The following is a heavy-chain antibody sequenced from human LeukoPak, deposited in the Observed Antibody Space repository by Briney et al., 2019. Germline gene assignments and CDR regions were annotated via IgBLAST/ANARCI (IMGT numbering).Heavy chain of an antibody. D-gene: IGHD6-13*01. Sequence: PGGSLRLSCAPSGFTLSIYPMSGVRKAPGKGLEWVSAISGSVGSTYYANSGKGRFTISGDNSKNTLYLQMNGLGAEDTAVYYGAKDVRAAGPNDTIDYWGQGTLVTVSS. CDR3: AKDVRAAGPNDTIDY. CDR1: GFTLSIYP. J-gene: IGHJ4*02. V-gene: IGHV3-23*01. CDR2: ISGSVGST.